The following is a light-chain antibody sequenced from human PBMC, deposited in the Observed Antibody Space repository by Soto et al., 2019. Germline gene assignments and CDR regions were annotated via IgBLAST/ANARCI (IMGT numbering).Light chain of an antibody. CDR1: QSLLHSNGYNY. J-gene: IGKJ5*01. Sequence: DIVMSHSPLSLPVTPGEPASISCRSSQSLLHSNGYNYLDWYLQKPGQSPQLLIYLGSNRASGVPDRFSGSGSGTDFTLKISRVEAEDVGVYYCMQALQTPQVTFGQGTRLEIK. CDR2: LGS. V-gene: IGKV2-28*01. CDR3: MQALQTPQVT.